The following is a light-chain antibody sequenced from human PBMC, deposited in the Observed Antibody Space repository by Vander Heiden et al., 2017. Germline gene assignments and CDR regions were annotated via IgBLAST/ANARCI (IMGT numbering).Light chain of an antibody. CDR1: QSISSW. Sequence: DIQMTPSPSTLSASVGDSVTITCRASQSISSWLAWYQQKPGKAPKLLIYKASSLESGVPSRFSGSGSGTEFTLTISSLQPDDFATYYCQQYNSYPLTFGGGTKVEIK. V-gene: IGKV1-5*03. J-gene: IGKJ4*01. CDR3: QQYNSYPLT. CDR2: KAS.